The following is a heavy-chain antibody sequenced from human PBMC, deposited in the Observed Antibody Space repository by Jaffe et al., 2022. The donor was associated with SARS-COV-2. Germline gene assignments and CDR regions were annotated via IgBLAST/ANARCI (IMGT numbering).Heavy chain of an antibody. J-gene: IGHJ4*02. CDR1: GFTFSNYA. V-gene: IGHV3-30*04. Sequence: QVQLVESGGGVVQPGRSLRLSCAASGFTFSNYAMYWVRQAPGKGLEWVAVMSYDGSKKYYADSVKGRFTISRDNSKNTLYLQMNSLRVEDTAVYYCAREDYWGQGTLVTVSS. CDR3: AREDY. CDR2: MSYDGSKK.